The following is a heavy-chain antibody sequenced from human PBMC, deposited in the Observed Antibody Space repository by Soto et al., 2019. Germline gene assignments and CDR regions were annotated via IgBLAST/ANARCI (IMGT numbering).Heavy chain of an antibody. CDR1: GFTFSSYA. V-gene: IGHV3-23*01. Sequence: GGSLRLSCAASGFTFSSYAMSWVRQAPGKGLEWVSAISGSGGSTYYADSVKGRFTISRDNSKNTLYLQMNSLRAEDTAVYYCAKEGIFGVVITKRRAFDIWGQGTMVTVSS. D-gene: IGHD3-3*01. CDR2: ISGSGGST. J-gene: IGHJ3*02. CDR3: AKEGIFGVVITKRRAFDI.